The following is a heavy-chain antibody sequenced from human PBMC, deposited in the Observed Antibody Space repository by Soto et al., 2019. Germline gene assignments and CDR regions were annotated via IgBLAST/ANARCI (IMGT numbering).Heavy chain of an antibody. V-gene: IGHV3-74*01. J-gene: IGHJ6*02. Sequence: EVQVVESGGGLVQPGGSLRLSCAVSGFTFSSYWMHWVRQAPGKGLVWVSRINSDGSSTSYADSVKGRFTISRDNAKNTLYQQMNSLRAEDTAVYYWAREGRGVVVPGGMDVWGQGTTVTVSS. CDR3: AREGRGVVVPGGMDV. CDR2: INSDGSST. CDR1: GFTFSSYW. D-gene: IGHD2-2*01.